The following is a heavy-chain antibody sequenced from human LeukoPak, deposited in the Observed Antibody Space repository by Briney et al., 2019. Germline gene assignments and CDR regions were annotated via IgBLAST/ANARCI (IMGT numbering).Heavy chain of an antibody. Sequence: AASVKVSCKASGGTFSSYAISWVRQAPGQGLEWMGGIIPILGIANYAQKFQGRVTITADKSTSTAYMELSSLRSEDTAVYYCARGPYGSGSLLEGWVFDYWGQGTLVTVSS. CDR1: GGTFSSYA. CDR2: IIPILGIA. D-gene: IGHD3-10*01. J-gene: IGHJ4*02. V-gene: IGHV1-69*10. CDR3: ARGPYGSGSLLEGWVFDY.